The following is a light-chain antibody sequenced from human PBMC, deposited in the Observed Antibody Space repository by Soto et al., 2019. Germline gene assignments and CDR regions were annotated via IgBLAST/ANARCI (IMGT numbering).Light chain of an antibody. CDR1: SSDVGGYNY. CDR3: SSYTSSSPYV. V-gene: IGLV2-14*01. Sequence: QSALTQPASVSGSPGQSITISCTGTSSDVGGYNYVSWYQQHPGKAPKLMIYDVSNRPSRVSNRFSGSKSGNTASLTISGLQAEDEADYYCSSYTSSSPYVFGTGTKLTVL. J-gene: IGLJ1*01. CDR2: DVS.